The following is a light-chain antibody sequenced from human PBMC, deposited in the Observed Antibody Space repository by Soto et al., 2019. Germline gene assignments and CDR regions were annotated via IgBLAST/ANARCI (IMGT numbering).Light chain of an antibody. CDR1: QSLLHSNGYDS. J-gene: IGKJ1*01. CDR2: LGS. Sequence: EIVMTPSPLSLPVTPGEPASISCRSSQSLLHSNGYDSLDWYLQKPGQSPLLLIYLGSNRVSGVPARFSVSGSGTDFTLMISRVDADDVGVYYCMPALQSPPTLGQVNKVEL. CDR3: MPALQSPPT. V-gene: IGKV2-28*01.